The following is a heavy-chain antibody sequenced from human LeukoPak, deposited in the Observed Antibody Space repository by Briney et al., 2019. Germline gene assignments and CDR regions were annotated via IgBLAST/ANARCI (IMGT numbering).Heavy chain of an antibody. CDR3: VRYVKNGYDTPGFDY. V-gene: IGHV4-30-4*01. J-gene: IGHJ4*02. CDR2: IYYSGST. Sequence: SQTLSLTCTVSGGSISSGDNYWSWIRQPPGKGLEWIGYIYYSGSTYYNPSLKSRVTISIDTSKNQFSLKLSSVTAADTAVYYCVRYVKNGYDTPGFDYWGQGTLVTVSS. CDR1: GGSISSGDNY. D-gene: IGHD5-12*01.